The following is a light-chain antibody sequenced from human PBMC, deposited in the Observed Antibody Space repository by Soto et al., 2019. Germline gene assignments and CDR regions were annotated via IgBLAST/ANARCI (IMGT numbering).Light chain of an antibody. CDR3: SAYTHSNTVI. J-gene: IGLJ2*01. CDR1: SSDVAAYTF. CDR2: EVI. Sequence: QSALTQPASVSGSPGQSITISCTGTSSDVAAYTFVSWYQQHPGEVPKLMIYEVIKRPSGISDRFSGSKSGNTASLTISGLQAEDEADYYCSAYTHSNTVIFGGGTKLTVL. V-gene: IGLV2-14*03.